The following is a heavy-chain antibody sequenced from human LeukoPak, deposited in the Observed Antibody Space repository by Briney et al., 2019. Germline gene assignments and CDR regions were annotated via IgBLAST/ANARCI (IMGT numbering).Heavy chain of an antibody. CDR1: GFTFSSYA. J-gene: IGHJ4*02. V-gene: IGHV3-23*01. CDR3: AKGWNYYGSGSYPFDY. CDR2: ISGSGGTT. Sequence: GGSLRLSCAASGFTFSSYAMSWVRQAPGKGLEWVSAISGSGGTTYYADSVKGRFTISRDNSKNTLYLQMNSLRAEDTAVYYCAKGWNYYGSGSYPFDYWGQGTLVTVSS. D-gene: IGHD3-10*01.